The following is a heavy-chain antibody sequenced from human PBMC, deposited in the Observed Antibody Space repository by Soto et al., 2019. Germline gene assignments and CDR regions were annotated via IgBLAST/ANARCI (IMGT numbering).Heavy chain of an antibody. J-gene: IGHJ4*02. CDR3: AREGGLPIVWSGQKSPLDY. D-gene: IGHD3-3*01. V-gene: IGHV1-18*01. CDR1: GYTFTSYG. Sequence: ASVKVSCKASGYTFTSYGISWVRQAPGQGLEWMGWISAYNGNTNYAQKLQGRVTMTTDTSTSTAYMELRSLRSDDTAVYYCAREGGLPIVWSGQKSPLDYWGQGTLVTVSS. CDR2: ISAYNGNT.